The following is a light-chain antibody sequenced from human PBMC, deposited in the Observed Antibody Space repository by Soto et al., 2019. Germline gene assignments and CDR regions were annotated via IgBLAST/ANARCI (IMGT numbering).Light chain of an antibody. CDR2: SND. Sequence: QSVLTQPPSASGTPGQRVTISCSGSSSNIGSNSANWYQQLPGTAPKLLIYSNDRRPSGVPDRFSGSKSATSASLAISGLQSEDEADYYCAAWDDSLNGYVFGTGTKLTVL. CDR1: SSNIGSNS. J-gene: IGLJ1*01. V-gene: IGLV1-44*01. CDR3: AAWDDSLNGYV.